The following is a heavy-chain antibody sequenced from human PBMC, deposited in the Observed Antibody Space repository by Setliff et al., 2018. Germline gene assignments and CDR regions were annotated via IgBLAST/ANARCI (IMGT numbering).Heavy chain of an antibody. CDR1: GFTFTDYG. D-gene: IGHD3-10*01. CDR3: VRLVRYCSKTACQRISGEEV. Sequence: GASVKVSCKSSGFTFTDYGITWVRQVPGQGLEWMGWINNYNFNTQYAQKFQGRVTVTTDTSTTTAYMEVRGLTSDDTALYYCVRLVRYCSKTACQRISGEEVWGQGTLVTVSS. J-gene: IGHJ4*02. CDR2: INNYNFNT. V-gene: IGHV1-18*01.